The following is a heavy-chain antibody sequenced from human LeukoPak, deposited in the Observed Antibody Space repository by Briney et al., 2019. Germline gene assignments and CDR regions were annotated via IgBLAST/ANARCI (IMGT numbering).Heavy chain of an antibody. CDR2: IKSKTDGGTT. CDR1: GFTFSSYE. V-gene: IGHV3-15*01. J-gene: IGHJ4*02. Sequence: PGGSLRLSCAASGFTFSSYEMNWVRQAPGKGLEWVGRIKSKTDGGTTDYAAPVKGRFTISRDDSKNTLYLQMNSLKTEDTAVYYCTTDSYGDYPRDFDYWGQGTLVTVSS. CDR3: TTDSYGDYPRDFDY. D-gene: IGHD4-17*01.